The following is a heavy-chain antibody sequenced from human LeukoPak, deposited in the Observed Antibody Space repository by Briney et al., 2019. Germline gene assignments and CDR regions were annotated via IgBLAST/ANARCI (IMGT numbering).Heavy chain of an antibody. CDR1: GFTFSTYS. Sequence: GGSLRLSCAASGFTFSTYSMNWVRQAPGKGLEWVSYISSTSNTIYYADSVKGRFTISRDNAKNSLYLQMNSLRAEDTAMYYCARGRYSGTTYYFDYWGQGTLVTVSS. CDR2: ISSTSNTI. V-gene: IGHV3-48*01. J-gene: IGHJ4*02. CDR3: ARGRYSGTTYYFDY. D-gene: IGHD5-18*01.